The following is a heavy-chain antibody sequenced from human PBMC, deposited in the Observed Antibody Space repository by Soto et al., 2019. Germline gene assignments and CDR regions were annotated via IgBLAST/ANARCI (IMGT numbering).Heavy chain of an antibody. D-gene: IGHD6-19*01. CDR1: GFTFSSYW. CDR2: IKQDGSEK. Sequence: EVQLVESGGGLVQPGGSLRLSCVASGFTFSSYWMSWVRQAPGKGLEWVANIKQDGSEKYYVDSVKDRFTISRDNAKNPLYLQMNSLRAEESAVYYCARVYPGSGWPYHYYGMDVWGQGTTVTVYS. CDR3: ARVYPGSGWPYHYYGMDV. V-gene: IGHV3-7*01. J-gene: IGHJ6*01.